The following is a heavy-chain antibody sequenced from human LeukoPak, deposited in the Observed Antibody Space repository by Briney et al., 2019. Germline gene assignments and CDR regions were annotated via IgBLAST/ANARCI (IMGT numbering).Heavy chain of an antibody. CDR2: IYYSGST. CDR3: ARDVSGGY. V-gene: IGHV4-38-2*02. J-gene: IGHJ4*02. Sequence: SETLSLTCTVSGYSISSGYYWGWIRQPPGKGLEWIGCIYYSGSTNYNPSLKSRVTISVDTSKNQFSLKLSSVTAADTAVYYCARDVSGGYWGQGTLVTVSS. CDR1: GYSISSGYY. D-gene: IGHD3-10*01.